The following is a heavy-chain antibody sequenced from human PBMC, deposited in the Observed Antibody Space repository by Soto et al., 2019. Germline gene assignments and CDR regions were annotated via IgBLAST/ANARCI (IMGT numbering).Heavy chain of an antibody. V-gene: IGHV3-30*18. J-gene: IGHJ4*02. CDR1: GFTFSSYG. Sequence: HPGGSLRLSCAASGFTFSSYGMHWVRQAPGKGLEWVAVISYDGSNKYYADSVKGRFTISRDNSKNTLYLQMNSLRAEDTAVYYCAKGGIKWELRTQYFDYWGQGTLVTVSS. CDR2: ISYDGSNK. CDR3: AKGGIKWELRTQYFDY. D-gene: IGHD1-26*01.